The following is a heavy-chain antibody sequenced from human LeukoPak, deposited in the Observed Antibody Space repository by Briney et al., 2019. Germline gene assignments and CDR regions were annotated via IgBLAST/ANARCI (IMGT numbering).Heavy chain of an antibody. D-gene: IGHD6-19*01. Sequence: GGSLRLSCAASGFTVSSNYMSWVRQAPGKGLEWVSVIYSGGSTYYADSVKGRFTISRDNSKNTLYLQMNSLRAEDTAVYYCARDLGSSGWYGQYYYYGMDVWGQGTTVTVSS. V-gene: IGHV3-53*01. J-gene: IGHJ6*02. CDR2: IYSGGST. CDR1: GFTVSSNY. CDR3: ARDLGSSGWYGQYYYYGMDV.